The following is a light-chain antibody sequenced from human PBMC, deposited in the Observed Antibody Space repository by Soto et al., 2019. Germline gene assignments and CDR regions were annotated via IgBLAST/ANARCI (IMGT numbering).Light chain of an antibody. CDR1: SGDVGVYNF. Sequence: QSVLTQPASVSGSPGQSITISCTGTSGDVGVYNFVSWCQQHPGKAPKLIIYEVNNRPSGVSSRFSGSKSANTASLTISGLQTEDEADYYCYSYTSSTTVVFGGGTKVTVL. V-gene: IGLV2-14*01. CDR2: EVN. J-gene: IGLJ2*01. CDR3: YSYTSSTTVV.